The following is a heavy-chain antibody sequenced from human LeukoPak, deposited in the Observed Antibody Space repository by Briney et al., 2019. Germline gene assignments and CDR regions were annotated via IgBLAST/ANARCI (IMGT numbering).Heavy chain of an antibody. Sequence: SETLSLTCTVSGSSISSSSYYWGWIRQPPGKGLEWIGSMSYKYSGSTYYNPSLKSRVTISVDTSKNQFSLKLSSVTAADTAVYYCARGSRSPEGGLLYVYWGQGTLVTVSS. CDR2: MSYKYSGST. CDR3: ARGSRSPEGGLLYVY. J-gene: IGHJ4*02. D-gene: IGHD3-10*01. V-gene: IGHV4-39*01. CDR1: GSSISSSSYY.